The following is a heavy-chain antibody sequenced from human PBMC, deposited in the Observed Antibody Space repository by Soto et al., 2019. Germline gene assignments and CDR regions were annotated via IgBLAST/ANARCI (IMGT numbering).Heavy chain of an antibody. Sequence: PGGSLRLSCAASGFTFSSYSMNWVRQAPGKGLEWVSSISSSSSYIYYADSVKGRFTISRDNAKNSLYLQMNSLRAEDTAVYYCASGYCSGGSCYLDDYWGQGTLVTVSS. J-gene: IGHJ4*02. CDR1: GFTFSSYS. V-gene: IGHV3-21*01. D-gene: IGHD2-15*01. CDR3: ASGYCSGGSCYLDDY. CDR2: ISSSSSYI.